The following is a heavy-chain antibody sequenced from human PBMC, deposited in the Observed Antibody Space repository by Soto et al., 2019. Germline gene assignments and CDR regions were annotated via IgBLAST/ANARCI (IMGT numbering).Heavy chain of an antibody. CDR3: TTGWSSKAY. Sequence: EVQLVESGGGLVKPGGSLRLSCAASGFIFNDAWMNWVRQAPGKGLEWVGRIRSESDVGTTDYAAPVKDRFIISREDSKNMVYLQMDSLKTEDTAVYFCTTGWSSKAYWGQGTLVTVSS. CDR2: IRSESDVGTT. CDR1: GFIFNDAW. D-gene: IGHD6-13*01. J-gene: IGHJ4*02. V-gene: IGHV3-15*01.